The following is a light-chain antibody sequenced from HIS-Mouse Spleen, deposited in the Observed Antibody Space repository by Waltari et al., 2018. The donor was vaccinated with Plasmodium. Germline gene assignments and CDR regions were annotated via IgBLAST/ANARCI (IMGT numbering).Light chain of an antibody. V-gene: IGLV2-14*03. Sequence: QSALTQPASVSVSPGQSLTISCTGTSSDVGDYNYVSWYQQHPGKAPKLRIYDVSNRPSGVSNRFSGSKSGNTASLTISGLQAEDEAEYYCSSYTSSSTVVFGGGTKLTVL. CDR3: SSYTSSSTVV. J-gene: IGLJ2*01. CDR2: DVS. CDR1: SSDVGDYNY.